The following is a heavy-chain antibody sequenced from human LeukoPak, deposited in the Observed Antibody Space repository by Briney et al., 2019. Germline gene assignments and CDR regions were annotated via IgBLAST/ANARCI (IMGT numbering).Heavy chain of an antibody. CDR3: ASDLEDFTDY. CDR1: GYSISSGYY. Sequence: SETLSLTCTVSGYSISSGYYWGWIRQPPGKGLEWIGSIYHSGSTYYNPSLKSRVTISVDTSKNQFSLKLSSVTAADTAVYYCASDLEDFTDYWGQGTLVIVSS. D-gene: IGHD3-3*01. V-gene: IGHV4-38-2*02. CDR2: IYHSGST. J-gene: IGHJ4*02.